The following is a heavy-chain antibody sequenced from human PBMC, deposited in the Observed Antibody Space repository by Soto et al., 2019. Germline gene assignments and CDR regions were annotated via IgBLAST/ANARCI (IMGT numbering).Heavy chain of an antibody. D-gene: IGHD3-9*01. Sequence: QVQLVQSGAEAKKPGSSVKVSCKTSGGTFSSYAISWVRQAPGQGLEWMGGIVPLFRTTNYAVKFQGSVTITANTSTYTVYMVIIGLRSGDTAAYYCAXXXXXXXXXNLFDRSGLDVWGQXT. CDR2: IVPLFRTT. CDR3: AXXXXXXXXXNLFDRSGLDV. V-gene: IGHV1-69*06. CDR1: GGTFSSYA. J-gene: IGHJ6*02.